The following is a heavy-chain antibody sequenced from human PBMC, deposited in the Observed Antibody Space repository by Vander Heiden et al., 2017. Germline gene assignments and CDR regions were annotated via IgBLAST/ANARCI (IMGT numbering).Heavy chain of an antibody. CDR1: GFTFSSYG. Sequence: QVQLVESGGGVVQPGRSLRLSCAASGFTFSSYGMHWVRQAPGKGLEWVEVIWYDGSNKYYADSVKGRFTISRDNSKNTLYLQMNSLRAEDTAVYYCARDGSGRLLLGRGDYGMDVWGQGTTVTVSS. D-gene: IGHD3-10*01. CDR3: ARDGSGRLLLGRGDYGMDV. V-gene: IGHV3-33*01. CDR2: IWYDGSNK. J-gene: IGHJ6*02.